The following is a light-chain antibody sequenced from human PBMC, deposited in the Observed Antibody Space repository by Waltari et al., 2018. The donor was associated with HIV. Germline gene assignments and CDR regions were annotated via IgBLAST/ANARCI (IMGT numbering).Light chain of an antibody. CDR1: HIGSKS. CDR3: HVWDRSSDHHV. J-gene: IGLJ1*01. Sequence: SYVLTQSPSVSVAPGQTASITCGGHHIGSKSVHSYQQMAGQAPVLVVYNGSDRPSGIPERFSGSRSGNTATLTISRVEAGDEADYYCHVWDRSSDHHVFGPGTKVTVL. V-gene: IGLV3-21*02. CDR2: NGS.